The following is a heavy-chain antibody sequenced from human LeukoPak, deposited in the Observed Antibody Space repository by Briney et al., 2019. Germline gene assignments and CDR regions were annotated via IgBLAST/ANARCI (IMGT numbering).Heavy chain of an antibody. J-gene: IGHJ4*01. V-gene: IGHV3-23*01. CDR2: ISGSGGST. CDR3: AKGPYSSSWDYFDY. Sequence: GGSLRLSCAVSGFTFSSSAMSWVRQAPGKGLEWVSGISGSGGSTYYADSVKGRFTISRDNSKNTLYLQMNSLRAEDTAVYYCAKGPYSSSWDYFDYWGHGTLVTVSS. D-gene: IGHD6-13*01. CDR1: GFTFSSSA.